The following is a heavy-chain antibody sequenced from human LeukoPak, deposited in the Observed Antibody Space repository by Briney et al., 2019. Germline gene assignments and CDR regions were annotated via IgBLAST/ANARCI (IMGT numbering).Heavy chain of an antibody. CDR1: GFTFGPYG. Sequence: PGMSLRLSCSASGFTFGPYGMHWVRQAPGKGLEWVALIWYHGNDVDYADSAKGRFTISRDNSKNTLYLQMNSVRAEDTAVYFCARDFWNEPSKYFDYWGQGTLVTVSS. D-gene: IGHD3-3*01. V-gene: IGHV3-33*01. CDR3: ARDFWNEPSKYFDY. J-gene: IGHJ4*02. CDR2: IWYHGNDV.